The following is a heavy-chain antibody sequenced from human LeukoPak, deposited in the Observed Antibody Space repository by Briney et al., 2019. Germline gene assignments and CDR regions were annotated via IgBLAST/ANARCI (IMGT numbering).Heavy chain of an antibody. CDR3: AREDGYSYAYDY. V-gene: IGHV3-21*01. J-gene: IGHJ4*02. Sequence: GGALRLSCADSGFTFSSYSMNWVRQAPGRGVEWVSSISSSSSCIYYADSVKGRFTISRDNAKNSLYLQMNSLRAEDTAVYYCAREDGYSYAYDYWGQGTLVTVSS. CDR1: GFTFSSYS. D-gene: IGHD5-18*01. CDR2: ISSSSSCI.